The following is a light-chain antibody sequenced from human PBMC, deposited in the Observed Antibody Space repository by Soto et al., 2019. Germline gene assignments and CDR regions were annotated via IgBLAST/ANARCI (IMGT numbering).Light chain of an antibody. J-gene: IGKJ1*01. CDR1: HGITNS. CDR2: GAS. V-gene: IGKV1-39*01. CDR3: QQSYSIPWT. Sequence: DIQMTQSPSSLSASVGDRVTITCRASHGITNSLSWYRHRPGKAPKLLISGASSLQSGVPSRFSGSGSGTDFTFTINSLQPEDFASYFCQQSYSIPWTFGQGTKVEIK.